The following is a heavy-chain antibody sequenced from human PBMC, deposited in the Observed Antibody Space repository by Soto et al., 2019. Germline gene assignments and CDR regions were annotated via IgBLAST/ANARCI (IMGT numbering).Heavy chain of an antibody. D-gene: IGHD2-2*01. CDR2: IYYSGST. CDR3: ARVSMESSTSPYY. CDR1: GGSISSGGYY. J-gene: IGHJ4*02. V-gene: IGHV4-31*03. Sequence: SETLSLTCTVSGGSISSGGYYWSWIRQHPGKGLEWIGYIYYSGSTYYNPSLKSRVTISVDTSKNQFSLKLSSVTAADTAVYYCARVSMESSTSPYYWGQGTLVTVSS.